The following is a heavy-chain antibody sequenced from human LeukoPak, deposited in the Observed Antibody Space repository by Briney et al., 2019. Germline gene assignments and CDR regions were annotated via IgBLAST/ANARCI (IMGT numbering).Heavy chain of an antibody. J-gene: IGHJ3*02. CDR3: ARDRVRGLRGAFDI. D-gene: IGHD3-10*01. CDR1: GFTFSDYY. V-gene: IGHV3-11*01. Sequence: PGGSLRLSCAAPGFTFSDYYMSWIRQAPGKGLEWVSYISSSGSTIYYADSVKGRFTISRDNAKNSLYLQMNSLRAEDTAVYYCARDRVRGLRGAFDIWGQGTMVTVSS. CDR2: ISSSGSTI.